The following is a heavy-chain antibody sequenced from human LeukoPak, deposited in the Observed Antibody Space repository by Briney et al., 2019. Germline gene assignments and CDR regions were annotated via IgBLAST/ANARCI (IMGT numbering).Heavy chain of an antibody. V-gene: IGHV1-69*13. Sequence: AASVKVSCKASGGTFSSYAISWVRQAPGQGLEWMGGIIPIFGTANYAQKFQGRVTITADESTSTAYMELSSLRSEDTAVYYCASNYYDFWSGSEYYYYGMDVWGQGTTVTVSS. J-gene: IGHJ6*02. D-gene: IGHD3-3*01. CDR3: ASNYYDFWSGSEYYYYGMDV. CDR1: GGTFSSYA. CDR2: IIPIFGTA.